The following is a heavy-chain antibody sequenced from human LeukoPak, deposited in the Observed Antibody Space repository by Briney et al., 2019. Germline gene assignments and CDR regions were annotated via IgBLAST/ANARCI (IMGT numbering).Heavy chain of an antibody. V-gene: IGHV3-15*01. D-gene: IGHD3-3*01. Sequence: GGSLRLSCAASGFTFSNAWMSWVRQAPGKGLEWVGRIKSKTDGGTTDYAAPVKGRFTISRDDSKNTLYLQMNSLKTEDTAVYYCTTAGYDFWLLNFDYWGQGTLVTVSS. J-gene: IGHJ4*02. CDR2: IKSKTDGGTT. CDR3: TTAGYDFWLLNFDY. CDR1: GFTFSNAW.